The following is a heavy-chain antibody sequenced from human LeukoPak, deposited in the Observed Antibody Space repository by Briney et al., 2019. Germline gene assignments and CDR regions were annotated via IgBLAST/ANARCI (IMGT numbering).Heavy chain of an antibody. D-gene: IGHD3-22*01. CDR1: GFTFSSYG. Sequence: QAGGSLRLSCAASGFTFSSYGMHWVRQAPGKGLEWVAVIWYDGSNKYYADSVKGRFTISRDNSKNTLYLQMNSLRAEDTAVYYCASQGLYDSSGYYPDYWGQGTLVTVSS. J-gene: IGHJ4*02. CDR3: ASQGLYDSSGYYPDY. CDR2: IWYDGSNK. V-gene: IGHV3-33*01.